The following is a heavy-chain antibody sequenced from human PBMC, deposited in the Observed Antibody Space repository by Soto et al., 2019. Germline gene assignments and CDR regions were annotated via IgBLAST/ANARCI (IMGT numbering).Heavy chain of an antibody. D-gene: IGHD5-18*01. J-gene: IGHJ4*02. CDR2: FDPEDGET. CDR1: GYTVTGYD. V-gene: IGHV1-24*01. CDR3: ATDGKRGYSYDY. Sequence: ASVKVSCKASGYTVTGYDIHWVRQAPGKGLEWMGGFDPEDGETIYAQKFQGRVTMTEDTSTDTAYMELSSLRSEDTAVYYCATDGKRGYSYDYWGQGTLVTVSS.